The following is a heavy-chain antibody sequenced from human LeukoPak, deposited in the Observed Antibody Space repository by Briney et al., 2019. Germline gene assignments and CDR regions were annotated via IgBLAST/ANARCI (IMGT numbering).Heavy chain of an antibody. CDR2: ISSSDNTI. Sequence: GGSLRLSCAASGFTFSDYYMSWIRQAPGKGLEWVSYISSSDNTIYYADSMKGLFTISRDNAKNSLYLQMNSLRAEDTAVYYCARSLSSRFSGPRRPYYFDSWGQGTLVTVSS. D-gene: IGHD3-16*02. J-gene: IGHJ4*02. CDR3: ARSLSSRFSGPRRPYYFDS. CDR1: GFTFSDYY. V-gene: IGHV3-11*01.